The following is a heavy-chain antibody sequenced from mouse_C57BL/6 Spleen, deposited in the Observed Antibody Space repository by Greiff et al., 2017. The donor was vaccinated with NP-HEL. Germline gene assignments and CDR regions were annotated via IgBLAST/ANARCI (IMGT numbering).Heavy chain of an antibody. CDR1: GYAFTNYL. D-gene: IGHD1-1*01. Sequence: QVQLQQSGAELVRPGTSVKVSCKASGYAFTNYLIEWVKQRPGQGLEWIGVINPGSGGTNYNEKFKGKATLTADKSSSTAYMQLSSLTSEDSAVYVCARSSSYFDYWGQGTTLTVSS. V-gene: IGHV1-54*01. J-gene: IGHJ2*01. CDR3: ARSSSYFDY. CDR2: INPGSGGT.